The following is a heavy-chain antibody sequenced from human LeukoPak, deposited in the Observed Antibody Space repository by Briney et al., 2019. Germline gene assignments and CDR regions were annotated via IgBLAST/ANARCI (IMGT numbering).Heavy chain of an antibody. CDR2: ISSSGDST. V-gene: IGHV3-23*01. Sequence: GGSLRLSCEASGFTFTSYPVHWVPQAPGKGVECLSRISSSGDSTLYTASLNGPFTIPRDNAKKAVFLQMKSLRRGDTALYFCAKGTDTTGRQNFDIWGQGTLVTVSS. CDR1: GFTFTSYP. CDR3: AKGTDTTGRQNFDI. J-gene: IGHJ4*02. D-gene: IGHD2-8*02.